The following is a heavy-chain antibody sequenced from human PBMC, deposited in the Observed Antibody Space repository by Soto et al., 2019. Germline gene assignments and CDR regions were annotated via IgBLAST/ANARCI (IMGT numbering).Heavy chain of an antibody. CDR1: GFTFSSYA. Sequence: GGSLRLSCAASGFTFSSYAMSWVRQAPGKGLEWVSAISGSGGSTYYADSVKGRFTISRDNSKNTLYLQMNSLRAEDTAVYYCANYTIFGVVITLIYYYYYMDVWGKGTTVTVSS. D-gene: IGHD3-3*01. CDR2: ISGSGGST. CDR3: ANYTIFGVVITLIYYYYYMDV. V-gene: IGHV3-23*01. J-gene: IGHJ6*03.